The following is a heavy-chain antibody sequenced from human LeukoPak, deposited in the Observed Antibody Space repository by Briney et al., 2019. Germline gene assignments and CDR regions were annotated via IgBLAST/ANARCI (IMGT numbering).Heavy chain of an antibody. V-gene: IGHV3-9*03. J-gene: IGHJ4*02. CDR1: GFTFDAYA. CDR2: ISWNSGSI. CDR3: AKEVYYYDSSGYRSFDY. D-gene: IGHD3-22*01. Sequence: GRSLRLSCAASGFTFDAYAMHWVRQAPGKGRKWGSGISWNSGSIGYSDSVKGRFTISRDNAKNSLYLQMNSLRAEDMALYYCAKEVYYYDSSGYRSFDYWGQGTLVTVSS.